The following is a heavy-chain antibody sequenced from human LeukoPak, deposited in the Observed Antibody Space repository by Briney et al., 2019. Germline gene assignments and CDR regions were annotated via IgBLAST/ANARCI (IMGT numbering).Heavy chain of an antibody. V-gene: IGHV4-31*03. CDR3: ARDRDDSWFDP. CDR1: GGSISSGGYC. J-gene: IGHJ5*02. Sequence: SETLSLTCTVSGGSISSGGYCWSWIRQLPGKGLEWIGYIYYSGSTYYNPTLKSRVSISVATSKNRFSLRLSSVTAADTAVYYCARDRDDSWFDPWGQGTLVTVSS. CDR2: IYYSGST. D-gene: IGHD5-24*01.